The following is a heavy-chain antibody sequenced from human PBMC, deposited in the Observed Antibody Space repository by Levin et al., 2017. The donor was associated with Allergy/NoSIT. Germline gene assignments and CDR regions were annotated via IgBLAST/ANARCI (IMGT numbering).Heavy chain of an antibody. CDR3: ARMNTVYNWFDP. Sequence: SQTLSLTCTVSGGSISSYYWSWLRQPPGKGLEWIGYIYYSGSTNYNPSLKSRVTISVDTSKNQFSLKLSSVTAADTAVYYCARMNTVYNWFDPWGHGILVTVSS. CDR1: GGSISSYY. CDR2: IYYSGST. J-gene: IGHJ5*02. D-gene: IGHD4-17*01. V-gene: IGHV4-59*01.